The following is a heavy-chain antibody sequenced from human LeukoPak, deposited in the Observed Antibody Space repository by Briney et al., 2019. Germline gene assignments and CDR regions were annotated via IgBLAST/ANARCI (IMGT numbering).Heavy chain of an antibody. D-gene: IGHD2-2*02. J-gene: IGHJ6*03. V-gene: IGHV3-30*02. CDR2: IRYDGSNK. CDR1: GFTFSSYG. CDR3: ARASVVPAAILGYYYYMDV. Sequence: PGGSLRLSCAASGFTFSSYGMHWVRQAPGKGLEWVAFIRYDGSNKYYADSVKGRFTISRDNSKNTLYLQMNSLRAEDTAVYYCARASVVPAAILGYYYYMDVWGKGTTVTVSS.